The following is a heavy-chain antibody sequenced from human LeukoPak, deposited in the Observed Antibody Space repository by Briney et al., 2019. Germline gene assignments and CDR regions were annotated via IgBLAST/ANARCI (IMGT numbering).Heavy chain of an antibody. CDR1: GGSINNYY. CDR2: IYYRGST. V-gene: IGHV4-59*01. J-gene: IGHJ4*02. CDR3: ARDDYGWGSHPY. Sequence: PSETLSLTCTVSGGSINNYYWSWIRQPPGKGLEWIGYIYYRGSTNYNPSLKSRVTFSVDTSKNQFSLKLNSVTAADTAVYYCARDDYGWGSHPYWGQGTLVTVSS. D-gene: IGHD3-10*01.